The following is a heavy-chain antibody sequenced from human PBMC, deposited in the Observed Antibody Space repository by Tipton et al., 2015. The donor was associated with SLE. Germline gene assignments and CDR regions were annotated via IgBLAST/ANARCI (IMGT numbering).Heavy chain of an antibody. CDR1: GGSISNYS. D-gene: IGHD7-27*01. CDR3: ARDTLGGLDY. CDR2: IYHSGNT. Sequence: TPSLTCTVSGGSISNYSWSWIRQPPGKGLEWIGSIYHSGNTYSNPSLKSRVTISVDTSKNQFSLKMSSVTAADTAVYYCARDTLGGLDYWGQGTLVTVSS. J-gene: IGHJ4*02. V-gene: IGHV4-4*08.